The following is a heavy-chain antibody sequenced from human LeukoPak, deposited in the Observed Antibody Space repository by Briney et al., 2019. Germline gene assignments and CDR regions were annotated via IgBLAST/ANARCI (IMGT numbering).Heavy chain of an antibody. D-gene: IGHD3-10*01. CDR2: IYYSGST. J-gene: IGHJ4*02. CDR3: ARYYGSGSNDY. CDR1: VGSLSSSSYY. Sequence: PSETLSLTCIVSVGSLSSSSYYWGWIRHPPGKGLEWIGSIYYSGSTYYNPSLKTRVPISVDTSKNQFSLKLSAVTAADTAVYYCARYYGSGSNDYWGQGALVTVSS. V-gene: IGHV4-39*01.